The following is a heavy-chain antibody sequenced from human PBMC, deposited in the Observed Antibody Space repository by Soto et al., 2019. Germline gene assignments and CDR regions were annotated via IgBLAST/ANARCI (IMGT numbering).Heavy chain of an antibody. J-gene: IGHJ6*02. CDR2: VIPIFGTA. CDR3: ARNYGSGSYYLKYYYYGMDV. V-gene: IGHV1-69*13. Sequence: SVKVSCKASGGTFSNYAISWVRQAPGQGLEWMGGVIPIFGTANYAQKFQGRVTITADESTSTAYMELSSLRSEDTAVYYCARNYGSGSYYLKYYYYGMDVWG. CDR1: GGTFSNYA. D-gene: IGHD3-10*01.